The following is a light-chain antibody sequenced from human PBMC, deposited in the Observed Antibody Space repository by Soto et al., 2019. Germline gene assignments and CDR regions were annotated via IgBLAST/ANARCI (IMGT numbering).Light chain of an antibody. CDR1: QSFSSN. V-gene: IGKV3-15*01. CDR2: GAS. J-gene: IGKJ1*01. CDR3: QQYNDWPRT. Sequence: EIVMTQSPGTLSVSPGERATLSCRASQSFSSNLAWFQHKPGQAPRLLIYGASTRATGIPARFSGSASGTEFTLTISSLQSEDFAVYYCQQYNDWPRTFGQGTKVEI.